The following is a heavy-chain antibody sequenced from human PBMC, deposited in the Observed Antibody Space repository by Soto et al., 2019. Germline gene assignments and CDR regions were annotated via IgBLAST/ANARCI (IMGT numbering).Heavy chain of an antibody. V-gene: IGHV3-11*06. CDR3: ARDLGVAYYDFWSAPTAYYYGMDV. Sequence: QVQLVESGGGLVKPGGSLRLSCAASGFTFSDYYMSWIRQAPGKGLEWVSYISSSSSYTNYADSVKGRFTISRDNAKNSLYLQMNSLRAEDTAVYYCARDLGVAYYDFWSAPTAYYYGMDVWGQGTTVTVSS. CDR2: ISSSSSYT. CDR1: GFTFSDYY. J-gene: IGHJ6*02. D-gene: IGHD3-3*01.